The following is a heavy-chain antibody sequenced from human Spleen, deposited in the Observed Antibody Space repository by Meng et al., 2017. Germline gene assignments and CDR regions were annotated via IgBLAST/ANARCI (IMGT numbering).Heavy chain of an antibody. CDR2: INHSGSSA. CDR1: GVSLSGYY. J-gene: IGHJ4*02. CDR3: ASGGDYGDYSFDY. D-gene: IGHD4-17*01. V-gene: IGHV4-34*01. Sequence: SETLSLTCSVYGVSLSGYYWSWIRQPPGKGLEWIGEINHSGSSANYNPSLKSRVTISTDTSKNQFSLQLNSATPDDTAVYYCASGGDYGDYSFDYWGQGTLVTVSS.